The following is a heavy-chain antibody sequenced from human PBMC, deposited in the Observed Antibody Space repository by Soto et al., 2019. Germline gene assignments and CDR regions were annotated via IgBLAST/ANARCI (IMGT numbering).Heavy chain of an antibody. J-gene: IGHJ6*02. CDR3: AKDLIVATMYYYGMDV. CDR2: ISGSGGST. D-gene: IGHD5-12*01. V-gene: IGHV3-23*01. CDR1: GFTFSSYA. Sequence: GGSPRLSCAASGFTFSSYAMSWFRQAPGKGLEWVSAISGSGGSTYYADSVKGRFTISRDNSKNTLYLQMNSLRAEDTAVYYCAKDLIVATMYYYGMDVWGQGTTVTVSS.